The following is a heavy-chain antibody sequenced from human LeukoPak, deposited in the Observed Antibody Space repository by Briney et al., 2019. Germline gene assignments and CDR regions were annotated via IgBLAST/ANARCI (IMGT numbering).Heavy chain of an antibody. V-gene: IGHV4-30-4*01. CDR3: ARVREDSSGYYDWYFDL. CDR2: IYYSGST. Sequence: SQTLSLTCTVPGGSISSGDYYWSWIRQPPGKGLEWIGYIYYSGSTYYNPSLKSRVTISVDTSKNQFSLKLSSVTAADTAVYYCARVREDSSGYYDWYFDLWGRGTLVTVSS. CDR1: GGSISSGDYY. J-gene: IGHJ2*01. D-gene: IGHD3-22*01.